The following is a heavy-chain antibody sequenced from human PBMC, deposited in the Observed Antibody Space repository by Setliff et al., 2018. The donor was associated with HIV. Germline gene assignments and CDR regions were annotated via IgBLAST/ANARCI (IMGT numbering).Heavy chain of an antibody. CDR3: ARDTSATIRPLFDF. J-gene: IGHJ4*02. CDR1: GYTFTDYY. V-gene: IGHV1-2*02. Sequence: ASVKVSCKASGYTFTDYYIHWVRQAPGQGLEWMGWVNPNSGGSKYAQKFQGRVTMTRDTSISTAYMELSRLTSDDTAVYYCARDTSATIRPLFDFWGQGTLVTVSS. D-gene: IGHD5-12*01. CDR2: VNPNSGGS.